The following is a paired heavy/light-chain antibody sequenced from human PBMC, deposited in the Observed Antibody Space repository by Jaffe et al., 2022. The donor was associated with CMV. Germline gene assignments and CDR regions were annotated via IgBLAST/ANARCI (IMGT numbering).Heavy chain of an antibody. V-gene: IGHV1-2*02. CDR1: GYAFTDYY. Sequence: QVQLVQSGAEVKKPGASVKVSCKTSGYAFTDYYMHWVRQAPGQGLEWMGWINPKIGDTNYAQKFQGRVTMTRDTSINTAYMELSRLRSDDTAIYYCAGRAAGPSYYYYAMDVWGQGTTVTVSS. CDR3: AGRAAGPSYYYYAMDV. J-gene: IGHJ6*02. CDR2: INPKIGDT.
Light chain of an antibody. J-gene: IGLJ3*02. CDR1: SGNIASNF. CDR2: ENY. Sequence: NFILTQPHSLSESPGQTVTISCTRSSGNIASNFVQWYQQRPGSVPTTVIYENYQRPSGVPARFSGSIDRSSNSASLTISGLRAEDEADYYCQSYDSSNLVFGGGTKLTVL. V-gene: IGLV6-57*04. CDR3: QSYDSSNLV.